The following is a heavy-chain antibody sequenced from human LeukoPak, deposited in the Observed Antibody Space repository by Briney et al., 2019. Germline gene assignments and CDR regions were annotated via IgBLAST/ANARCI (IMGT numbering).Heavy chain of an antibody. CDR1: GGTFSSYA. J-gene: IGHJ5*02. CDR2: IIPIFGTA. D-gene: IGHD6-13*01. V-gene: IGHV1-69*05. Sequence: ASVKVSCKASGGTFSSYAISWVRQAPGQGLEWMGGIIPIFGTANYAQKFQGRVTITTDESTSTAYMELSSLRSEDTAVYYCAEEQQLAPPHWFYPWGQGTLVTVSS. CDR3: AEEQQLAPPHWFYP.